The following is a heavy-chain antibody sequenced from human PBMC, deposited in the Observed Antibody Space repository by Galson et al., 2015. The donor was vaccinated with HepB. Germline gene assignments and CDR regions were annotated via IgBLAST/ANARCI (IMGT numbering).Heavy chain of an antibody. D-gene: IGHD3-10*01. V-gene: IGHV3-74*01. CDR2: IKSNGETA. Sequence: SLRLSCAASGFTFSNYWMRWVRQAPGKGLVWVSRIKSNGETADYADSVKGRFTISRDNAKNRLFMDMDSLTVEDTAVYFCARTITPAPIPLFDSWGQGTLVTVSS. CDR1: GFTFSNYW. J-gene: IGHJ4*02. CDR3: ARTITPAPIPLFDS.